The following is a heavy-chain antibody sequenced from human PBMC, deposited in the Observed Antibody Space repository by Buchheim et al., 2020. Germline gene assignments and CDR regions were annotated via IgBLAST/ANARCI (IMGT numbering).Heavy chain of an antibody. V-gene: IGHV3-21*01. J-gene: IGHJ1*01. CDR3: ARVASPVTAIEYFQH. CDR2: ISSSSSYI. D-gene: IGHD2-21*02. CDR1: GFTFSSYS. Sequence: EVQLVESGGGLVKPGGSLRLSCAASGFTFSSYSMNWVRQAPGKGLEWVSSISSSSSYIYYADSVKGRFTISRDNAKNSLYLQMNSLRAEDTAVYYCARVASPVTAIEYFQHWGQGTL.